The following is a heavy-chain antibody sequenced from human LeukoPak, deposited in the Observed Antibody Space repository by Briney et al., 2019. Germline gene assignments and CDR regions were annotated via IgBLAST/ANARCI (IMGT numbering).Heavy chain of an antibody. CDR1: GFTFSTYV. D-gene: IGHD5-12*01. CDR2: IWYDGSNQ. CDR3: ARDHGYSGYDYYFDY. V-gene: IGHV3-33*01. J-gene: IGHJ4*02. Sequence: PGGFLRLSCAASGFTFSTYVMHWVRQAPGKGLEWVAVIWYDGSNQNYADSVKGRFTISRDNSKNTLYLQMNSLRAEDTAVYYCARDHGYSGYDYYFDYWGQGTLVTVSS.